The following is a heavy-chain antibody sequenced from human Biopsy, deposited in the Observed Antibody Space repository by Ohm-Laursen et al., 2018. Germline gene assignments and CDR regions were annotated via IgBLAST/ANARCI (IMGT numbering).Heavy chain of an antibody. CDR2: IRSAFDGGTT. CDR3: VTDQFFYDNSGYYNY. CDR1: GSTFPNAC. Sequence: SLRLSRAASGSTFPNACMSWPRQSPRLGLEWVGRIRSAFDGGTTDYDAPVKGRFRISRDDSNYTLYLQMTSLKIEDTAVYYCVTDQFFYDNSGYYNYWGQGTRVTVSS. J-gene: IGHJ4*02. V-gene: IGHV3-15*01. D-gene: IGHD3-22*01.